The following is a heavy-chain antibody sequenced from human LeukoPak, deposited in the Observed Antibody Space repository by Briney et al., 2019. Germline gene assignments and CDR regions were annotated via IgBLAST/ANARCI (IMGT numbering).Heavy chain of an antibody. J-gene: IGHJ4*02. D-gene: IGHD6-19*01. V-gene: IGHV1-3*01. CDR2: INAGNGNT. Sequence: ASVKVSCKASGYTFTSYAMHWVRQAPGQRLEWMGWINAGNGNTKYSRKFQGRVTITRDTSASTAYMELSSLRSEDTAVYYCARLEYSSGWYYFDYWGQGTLVTVSS. CDR1: GYTFTSYA. CDR3: ARLEYSSGWYYFDY.